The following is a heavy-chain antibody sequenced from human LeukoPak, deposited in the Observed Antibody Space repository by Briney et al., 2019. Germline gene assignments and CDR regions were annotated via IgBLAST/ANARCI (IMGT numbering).Heavy chain of an antibody. Sequence: GTSVKVSCKASGFTFTSSAVQWLRQARGQRLEWIGWIVVGSGNTNYAQKFQERVTITRDMSTRTAYMELSSLRSEDTAVYYCAAGLGESSGYYYVFGLSWGQGTLVTVSS. D-gene: IGHD3-22*01. J-gene: IGHJ5*02. CDR2: IVVGSGNT. CDR1: GFTFTSSA. CDR3: AAGLGESSGYYYVFGLS. V-gene: IGHV1-58*01.